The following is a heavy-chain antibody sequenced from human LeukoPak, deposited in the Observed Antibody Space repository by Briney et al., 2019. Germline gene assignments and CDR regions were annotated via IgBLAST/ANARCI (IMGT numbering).Heavy chain of an antibody. Sequence: GGSLRLSCAASGFTFSSYWRSWVRQAPGKGLEWVANIKQDGSEKYYVESVKGRFTISRDNAKNSLYLQMNSLRAEDTAVYYCAKSSGWDQGGGYWGQGTLVTVSS. J-gene: IGHJ4*02. V-gene: IGHV3-7*01. CDR3: AKSSGWDQGGGY. CDR1: GFTFSSYW. D-gene: IGHD6-19*01. CDR2: IKQDGSEK.